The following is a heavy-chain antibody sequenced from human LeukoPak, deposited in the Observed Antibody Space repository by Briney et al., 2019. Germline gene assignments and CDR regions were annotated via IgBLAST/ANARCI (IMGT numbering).Heavy chain of an antibody. CDR3: ARDRNNWNQRYMDV. CDR1: GFTFSDYY. V-gene: IGHV3-11*04. J-gene: IGHJ6*03. D-gene: IGHD1-1*01. Sequence: GGSLRLSCAASGFTFSDYYMSWIRQAPGKGLQWVSYISNTGSTIYYADSVKGRFTISRDNAKNSLYLQLNSLRVEDTAVYYCARDRNNWNQRYMDVWGKGTTVTVSS. CDR2: ISNTGSTI.